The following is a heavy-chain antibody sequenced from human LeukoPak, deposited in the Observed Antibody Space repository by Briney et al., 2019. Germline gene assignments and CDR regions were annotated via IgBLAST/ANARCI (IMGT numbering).Heavy chain of an antibody. J-gene: IGHJ6*02. V-gene: IGHV4-59*01. CDR2: IYYSGST. CDR1: GGSISSYY. CDR3: ARSGRREAYSKAGRYGMDV. D-gene: IGHD4-11*01. Sequence: PSETLSLTCTVSGGSISSYYWSWIRQPPGKGLEWIGYIYYSGSTNYNPSLKSRVTISVDTSKNQFSLKLSSVTAADTAVYYCARSGRREAYSKAGRYGMDVWGQGITVTVSS.